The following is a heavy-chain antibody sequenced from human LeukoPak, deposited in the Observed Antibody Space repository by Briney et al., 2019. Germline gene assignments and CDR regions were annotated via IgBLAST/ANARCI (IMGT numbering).Heavy chain of an antibody. D-gene: IGHD3-10*01. CDR3: ARPLVRGVNSYYFYMDV. CDR2: IYYSGST. J-gene: IGHJ6*03. Sequence: PSETLSLTCTVSGGSISTYWSWIRQPPGQGLEWIGHIYYSGSTNYSPSLQSRVTMSLDTSKNQFSLRLSSVTAADTAVYYCARPLVRGVNSYYFYMDVWGKGATVTISS. CDR1: GGSISTY. V-gene: IGHV4-59*01.